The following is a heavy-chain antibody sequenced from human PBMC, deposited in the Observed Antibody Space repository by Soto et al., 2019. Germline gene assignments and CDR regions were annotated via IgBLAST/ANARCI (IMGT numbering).Heavy chain of an antibody. CDR1: GYTFTGYY. V-gene: IGHV1-2*02. CDR2: INPSSGGT. D-gene: IGHD5-18*01. Sequence: ASVKVSCKASGYTFTGYYMHLVRQAPGQGLEWMGWINPSSGGTYYAQKFQGRVTMTRDTTISTAYMGLSRLRSDDTAVYYCARVVDTYYDYWGQGTLVTVSS. CDR3: ARVVDTYYDY. J-gene: IGHJ4*02.